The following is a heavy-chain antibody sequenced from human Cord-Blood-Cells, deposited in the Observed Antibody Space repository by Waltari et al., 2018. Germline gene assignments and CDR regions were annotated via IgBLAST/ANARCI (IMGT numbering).Heavy chain of an antibody. CDR3: ERGNSGSYYWFDP. D-gene: IGHD1-26*01. J-gene: IGHJ5*02. CDR1: GGSFSGYY. CDR2: INHSGST. Sequence: QVQLQQWGAGLLKPSETLSLTCAVYGGSFSGYYWSWIRQPPGKGLEWIGEINHSGSTNSLPTLMRRVEIAVDTSKNQFSLKLGTVTAADTAVYYCERGNSGSYYWFDPWGQGTLVTVSS. V-gene: IGHV4-34*01.